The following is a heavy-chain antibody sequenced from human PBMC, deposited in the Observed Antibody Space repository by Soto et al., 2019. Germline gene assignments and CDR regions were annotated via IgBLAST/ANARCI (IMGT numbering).Heavy chain of an antibody. Sequence: SETLSLTCTVSGGSISSSSYYWGWIRQPPGKGLEWIGSIYYSGSTYYNPSLKSRVTISVDTSKNQFSLKLSSVTAADTAVYYCAPQLSDIVATLWYNWFDPWGQGTLVTVSS. CDR1: GGSISSSSYY. D-gene: IGHD5-12*01. CDR3: APQLSDIVATLWYNWFDP. CDR2: IYYSGST. V-gene: IGHV4-39*01. J-gene: IGHJ5*02.